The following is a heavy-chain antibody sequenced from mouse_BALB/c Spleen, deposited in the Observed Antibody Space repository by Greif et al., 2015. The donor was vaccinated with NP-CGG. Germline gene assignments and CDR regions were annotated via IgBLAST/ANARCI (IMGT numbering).Heavy chain of an antibody. D-gene: IGHD2-3*01. J-gene: IGHJ2*01. CDR2: ILLGRGST. V-gene: IGHV1-9*01. CDR1: GYTFSSYW. Sequence: QVQLKESGAELMKPGASVKISCKATGYTFSSYWIEWVKQRPGHGLEWIGEILLGRGSTNYNEKFKGKATFTADTSSNTACMQLSSLTSEDSAVYYCARGDGYSPYYFDYWGQGTTLTGSS. CDR3: ARGDGYSPYYFDY.